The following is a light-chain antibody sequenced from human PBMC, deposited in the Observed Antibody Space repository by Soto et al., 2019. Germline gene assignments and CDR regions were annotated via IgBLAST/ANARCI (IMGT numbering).Light chain of an antibody. J-gene: IGLJ2*01. Sequence: QLVLTQPASVSGSPGQSITISCTGTNSDVGSYNLVSWYQQHPGKAPKVMIYEVTKRPSGVSNRFSGSKSANTASLTISGLQAEDEADYYCCSYAGSSTLVFGGGTKVTVL. CDR2: EVT. CDR3: CSYAGSSTLV. V-gene: IGLV2-23*02. CDR1: NSDVGSYNL.